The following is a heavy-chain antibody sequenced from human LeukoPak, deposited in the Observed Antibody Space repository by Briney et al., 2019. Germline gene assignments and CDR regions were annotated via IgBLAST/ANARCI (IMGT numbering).Heavy chain of an antibody. J-gene: IGHJ4*02. CDR2: IYPGDSDT. D-gene: IGHD6-6*01. V-gene: IGHV5-51*01. CDR1: GYSFTSYW. CDR3: ARLRYSSSSTPSYYFGY. Sequence: NPGESLKISCKGSGYSFTSYWIGWVRQMPGKGLEWMGIIYPGDSDTRYSPSFQGQVTISADKSISTAYLQWSSLKASDTAMYYCARLRYSSSSTPSYYFGYWGQGTLVTVSS.